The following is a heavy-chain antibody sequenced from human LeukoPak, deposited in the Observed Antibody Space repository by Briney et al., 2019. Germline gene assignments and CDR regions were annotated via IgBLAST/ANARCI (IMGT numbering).Heavy chain of an antibody. CDR3: ARGYCSGGSCYYMDV. CDR2: INHSGST. J-gene: IGHJ6*03. D-gene: IGHD2-15*01. Sequence: SETLSLTCAVYGGSFSGYYWSWIRQPPGKGLEWIGEINHSGSTNYNPSLKSRVTTSVDTSKNQFSLKLSSVTAADTAVYYCARGYCSGGSCYYMDVWGKGTTVTVSS. CDR1: GGSFSGYY. V-gene: IGHV4-34*01.